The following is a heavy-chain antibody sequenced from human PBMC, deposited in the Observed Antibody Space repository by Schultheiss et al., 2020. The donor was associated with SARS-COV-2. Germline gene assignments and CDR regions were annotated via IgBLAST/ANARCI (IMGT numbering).Heavy chain of an antibody. J-gene: IGHJ4*02. CDR2: IYHSGST. Sequence: SETLSLTCAVSGYSISSGYYWGWIRQPPGKGLEWIGSIYHSGSTNYNPSLKSRVTISVDKSKNQFSLKLSSVTAADTAVYYCARSSGGDSSGYYYWGQGTLVTVSS. CDR1: GYSISSGYY. CDR3: ARSSGGDSSGYYY. D-gene: IGHD3-22*01. V-gene: IGHV4-38-2*01.